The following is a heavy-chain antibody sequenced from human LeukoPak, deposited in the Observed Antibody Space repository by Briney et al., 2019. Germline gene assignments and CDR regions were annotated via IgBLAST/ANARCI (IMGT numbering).Heavy chain of an antibody. D-gene: IGHD2-2*01. CDR2: ISAYNGNT. CDR1: GYTFTSYG. V-gene: IGHV1-18*04. CDR3: ARERVIVVPADGDLKWFDP. Sequence: GASVKVSCKASGYTFTSYGISWVRQAPGQGLEWMGWISAYNGNTNYAQKLQGRVTMTTDTSTSTAYMELRSLRSDDTAVYYCARERVIVVPADGDLKWFDPWGQGTLVTVSS. J-gene: IGHJ5*02.